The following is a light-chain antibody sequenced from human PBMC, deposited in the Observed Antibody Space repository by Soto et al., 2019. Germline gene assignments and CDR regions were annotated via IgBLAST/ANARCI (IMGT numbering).Light chain of an antibody. CDR1: SSDVGAYNS. V-gene: IGLV2-14*01. J-gene: IGLJ1*01. Sequence: QSVLTQPASVSGSPGQSIAISCTGTSSDVGAYNSVSWYQQYPGKAPKLMIHDVSNRPSGLSHRFSGSKSGNTASLTISGLQAEDEADYYCSSYTSSNSYVFGSGTKLTVL. CDR2: DVS. CDR3: SSYTSSNSYV.